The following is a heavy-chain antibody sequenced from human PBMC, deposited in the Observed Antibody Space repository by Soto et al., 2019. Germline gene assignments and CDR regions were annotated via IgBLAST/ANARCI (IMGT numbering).Heavy chain of an antibody. D-gene: IGHD6-13*01. J-gene: IGHJ4*01. CDR2: ISGSGGST. CDR1: GFTFSSYA. CDR3: AKKRIGSSSWDFDY. Sequence: PGGSLRLSCAASGFTFSSYAMSWVRQAPGKGLEWVSAISGSGGSTYYADSVEGRFTISRDNSKNTLYLQMNSLRAEDTAVYYCAKKRIGSSSWDFDYWGHGTLVTVSS. V-gene: IGHV3-23*01.